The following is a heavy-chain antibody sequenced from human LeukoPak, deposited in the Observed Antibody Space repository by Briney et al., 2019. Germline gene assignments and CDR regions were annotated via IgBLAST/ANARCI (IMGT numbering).Heavy chain of an antibody. Sequence: PGGSLRLSCAASGFTFSSYGMSWVRQAPGKGLEWVSAISGSGGSSYYADSVKGRFTISRDNSKNTLYLQMNSLRAEDTAVYYCAKFEVLLWFGETLDYWGQGTLVTVSS. V-gene: IGHV3-23*01. CDR1: GFTFSSYG. CDR3: AKFEVLLWFGETLDY. CDR2: ISGSGGSS. J-gene: IGHJ4*02. D-gene: IGHD3-10*01.